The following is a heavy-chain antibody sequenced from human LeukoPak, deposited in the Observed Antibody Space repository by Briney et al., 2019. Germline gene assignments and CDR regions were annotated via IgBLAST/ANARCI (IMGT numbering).Heavy chain of an antibody. CDR3: AGSMLPNYYFDY. CDR1: GGTFSSYA. V-gene: IGHV1-69*05. CDR2: IIPIFGTA. D-gene: IGHD2-8*01. J-gene: IGHJ4*02. Sequence: SVKVSCKASGGTFSSYAISWVRQAPGQGLEWMGGIIPIFGTANYAQKFQGRVTITTDESTSAAYMELSSLRSEDTAVYYCAGSMLPNYYFDYWGQGTLVTVSS.